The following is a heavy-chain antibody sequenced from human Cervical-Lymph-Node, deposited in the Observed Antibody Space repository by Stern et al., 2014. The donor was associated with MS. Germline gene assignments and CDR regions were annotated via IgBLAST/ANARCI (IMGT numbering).Heavy chain of an antibody. D-gene: IGHD3-10*01. J-gene: IGHJ6*02. CDR2: MNPNSGNK. V-gene: IGHV1-8*01. Sequence: QVKLVQSGAEVMKPGASVKVSCKASGYTFTSYDINWVRLATGQGIEWMGWMNPNSGNKGYAHKFQGRVTMTRNTSISTAYMELSSLRSEDTAVYYCARGLDALLWFGELSSVGWGIDVWGQGTPVTVSS. CDR1: GYTFTSYD. CDR3: ARGLDALLWFGELSSVGWGIDV.